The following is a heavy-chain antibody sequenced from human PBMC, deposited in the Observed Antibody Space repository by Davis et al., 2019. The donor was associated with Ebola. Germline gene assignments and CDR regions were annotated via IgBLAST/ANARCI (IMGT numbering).Heavy chain of an antibody. CDR1: GFTFSSYG. Sequence: GESLKISCAASGFTFSSYGMHRVRQAPGKGLEWVASIKQDGSEKYYVDSVKGRFTISRDNAKNSLYLQMNSLRAEDTAVYYCLYGMDVWGQGTTVTVSS. CDR2: IKQDGSEK. V-gene: IGHV3-7*01. CDR3: LYGMDV. J-gene: IGHJ6*02.